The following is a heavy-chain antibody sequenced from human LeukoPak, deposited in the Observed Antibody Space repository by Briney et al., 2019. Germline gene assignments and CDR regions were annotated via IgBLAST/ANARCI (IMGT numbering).Heavy chain of an antibody. V-gene: IGHV1-2*06. CDR3: ARETARGYYDFWSGYGLLDYYYGMDV. D-gene: IGHD3-3*01. CDR1: GGTFSSYA. J-gene: IGHJ6*02. CDR2: INPNSGGT. Sequence: ASVKVSCKASGGTFSSYAISWVRQAPGQGLEWMGRINPNSGGTNYAQKFQGRVTMTRDTSISTAYMELSRLRSDDTAVYYCARETARGYYDFWSGYGLLDYYYGMDVWGQGTTVTVSS.